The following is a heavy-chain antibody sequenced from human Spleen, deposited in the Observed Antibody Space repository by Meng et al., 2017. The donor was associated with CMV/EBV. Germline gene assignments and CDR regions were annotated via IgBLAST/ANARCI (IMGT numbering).Heavy chain of an antibody. CDR1: GGSLDTYT. CDR3: ARGGPINWFDP. V-gene: IGHV4-59*01. CDR2: IYSSGST. Sequence: ESLKISCSVSGGSLDTYTWNWIRQPPGKGLEWVGYIYSSGSTNYNPSLGSRVTISVDTSKNQFSLKLSSVTAADTAVYYCARGGPINWFDPWGQGTLVTVSS. J-gene: IGHJ5*02.